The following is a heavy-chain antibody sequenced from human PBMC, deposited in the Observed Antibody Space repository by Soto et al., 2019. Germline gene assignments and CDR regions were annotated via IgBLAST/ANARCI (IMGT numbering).Heavy chain of an antibody. J-gene: IGHJ4*02. CDR1: GFTFSSYG. CDR2: ISYDGSNK. CDR3: AKDYSSGWYTLDY. D-gene: IGHD6-19*01. Sequence: GGSLRLSCAASGFTFSSYGMHWVRQAPGKGLEWVAVISYDGSNKYYADSVKGRFTISRDNSKNTLYLQMNSLRAEDTAVYYCAKDYSSGWYTLDYWGQGTLVTVSS. V-gene: IGHV3-30*18.